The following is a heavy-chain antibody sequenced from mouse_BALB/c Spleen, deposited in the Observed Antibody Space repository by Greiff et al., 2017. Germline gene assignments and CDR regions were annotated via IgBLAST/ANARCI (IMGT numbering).Heavy chain of an antibody. D-gene: IGHD1-1*01. V-gene: IGHV5-12-2*01. Sequence: EVQGVESGGGLVQPGGSLKLSCAASGFTFSSYTMSWVRQTPEKRLEWVAYISNGGGSTYYPDTVKGRFTISRDNAKNTLYLQMSSLKSEDTAMYYCARHRGITTVVAYYAMDYWGQGTSVTVSS. CDR1: GFTFSSYT. CDR3: ARHRGITTVVAYYAMDY. CDR2: ISNGGGST. J-gene: IGHJ4*01.